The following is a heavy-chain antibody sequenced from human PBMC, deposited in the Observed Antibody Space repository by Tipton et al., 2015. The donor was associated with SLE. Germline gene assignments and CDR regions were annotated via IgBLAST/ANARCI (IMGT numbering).Heavy chain of an antibody. CDR3: ARDGGVVAANFDY. V-gene: IGHV4-34*01. CDR1: GGSFSDYY. J-gene: IGHJ4*02. D-gene: IGHD2-15*01. Sequence: TLSLTCAVYGGSFSDYYWSWIRQPPGKGLEWIGEINPSGSTNYNPSLKSRVTISVDTSKNQFSLKLSSVTAADTAVYYCARDGGVVAANFDYWGQGTLVTVSS. CDR2: INPSGST.